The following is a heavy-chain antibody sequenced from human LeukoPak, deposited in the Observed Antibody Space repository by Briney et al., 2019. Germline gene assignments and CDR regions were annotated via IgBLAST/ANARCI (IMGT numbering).Heavy chain of an antibody. D-gene: IGHD4-17*01. CDR3: ARAPRDYGEYYYYYYMDV. J-gene: IGHJ6*03. Sequence: ASVKVSCKASGYTFIAYYMHWVRQAPGQGLEWMGWINPNSGGTNYAQKFQGRVTITRNTSISTAYMELSSLRSEDTAVYYCARAPRDYGEYYYYYYMDVWGKGTTVTVSS. CDR2: INPNSGGT. V-gene: IGHV1-2*02. CDR1: GYTFIAYY.